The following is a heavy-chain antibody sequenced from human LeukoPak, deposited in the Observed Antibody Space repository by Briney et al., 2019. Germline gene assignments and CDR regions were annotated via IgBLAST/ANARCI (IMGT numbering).Heavy chain of an antibody. Sequence: GGSLRLSCAASGFTFSSYGMHWVRQAPGKGLVWVSRINSDGSSTSYADSVKGRFTISRDNAKNTLYLQMNSLRAEDTAVYYCARHLGATLPFDYWGQGTLVTVSS. V-gene: IGHV3-74*01. J-gene: IGHJ4*02. D-gene: IGHD1-26*01. CDR3: ARHLGATLPFDY. CDR2: INSDGSST. CDR1: GFTFSSYG.